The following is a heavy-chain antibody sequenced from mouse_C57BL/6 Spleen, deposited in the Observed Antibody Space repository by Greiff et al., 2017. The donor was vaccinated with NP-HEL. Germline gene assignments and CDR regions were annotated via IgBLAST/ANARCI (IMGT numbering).Heavy chain of an antibody. CDR1: GYAFSSSW. CDR3: APLLLRVEGGYWYFDV. V-gene: IGHV1-82*01. D-gene: IGHD1-1*01. Sequence: QVQLQQSGPELVKPGASVKISCKASGYAFSSSWMNWVKQRPGKGLEWIGRIYPGDGDTNYNGKFKGKATLTADKSSSTAYMQLSSLTSEDSAVYFCAPLLLRVEGGYWYFDVWGTGTTVTVSS. J-gene: IGHJ1*03. CDR2: IYPGDGDT.